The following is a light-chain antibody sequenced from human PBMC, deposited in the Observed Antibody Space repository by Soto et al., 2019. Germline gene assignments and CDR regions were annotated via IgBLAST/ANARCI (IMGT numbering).Light chain of an antibody. Sequence: HSVLTQPPSVSAAPGQKVTISCSGSSSNIGNNYVSWYQQLPGTAPKLLIYDNNKRPSGIPDRFSDSKSGTSATLGITGLQTGDEADYYCGTWDSSLSAYVFGTGTKVTVL. J-gene: IGLJ1*01. CDR3: GTWDSSLSAYV. CDR1: SSNIGNNY. CDR2: DNN. V-gene: IGLV1-51*01.